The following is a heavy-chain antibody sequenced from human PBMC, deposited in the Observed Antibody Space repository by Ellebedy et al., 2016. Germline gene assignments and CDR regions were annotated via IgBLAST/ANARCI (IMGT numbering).Heavy chain of an antibody. J-gene: IGHJ4*02. CDR3: AKAGIVGATTAFYYFDY. Sequence: GGSLRLSCAASGFTVSSNYMSWVRQAPGKGLEWVSVIYSGGSTYYADSVKGRVTISRDSSKNTLYLQMNNLRAEDTAVYYCAKAGIVGATTAFYYFDYWGQGTLVTVSS. CDR2: IYSGGST. D-gene: IGHD1-26*01. V-gene: IGHV3-53*01. CDR1: GFTVSSNY.